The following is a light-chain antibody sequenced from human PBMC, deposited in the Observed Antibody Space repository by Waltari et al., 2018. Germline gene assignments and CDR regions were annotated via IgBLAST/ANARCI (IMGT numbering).Light chain of an antibody. J-gene: IGKJ4*01. V-gene: IGKV4-1*01. CDR1: QSFTRK. CDR2: WAS. Sequence: EIVMTQSPATLSVSPGDRATLSCRASQSFTRKLSWYQQKPGQPPKGLIYWASTRESGVPDRFTGSGSGTDFTLTISSLQAEDVAVYYCQQYYNSPLTFGGGTKVEIK. CDR3: QQYYNSPLT.